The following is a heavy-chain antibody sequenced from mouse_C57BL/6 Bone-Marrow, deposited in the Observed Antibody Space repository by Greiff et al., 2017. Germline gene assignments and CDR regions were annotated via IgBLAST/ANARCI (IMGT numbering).Heavy chain of an antibody. J-gene: IGHJ1*03. Sequence: VQLKESGAELVRPGASVKLSCTASGFNIKDDYMHWVKQRPEQGLEWIGWIDPENGDTEYASKFQGKATITADPSSNTAYLQLSSLTSEDTAVYYGTTSLLIGWYFDVWGTGTAVTVSS. CDR1: GFNIKDDY. CDR2: IDPENGDT. D-gene: IGHD3-1*01. CDR3: TTSLLIGWYFDV. V-gene: IGHV14-4*01.